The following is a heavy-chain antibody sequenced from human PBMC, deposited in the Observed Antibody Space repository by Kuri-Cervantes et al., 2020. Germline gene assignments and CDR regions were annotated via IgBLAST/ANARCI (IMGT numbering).Heavy chain of an antibody. J-gene: IGHJ6*02. CDR2: ISYDGSNK. CDR3: AVREPRYYYGMDV. Sequence: GESLKISCAASGFTFSSYAMHWVRQAPGRGLERVAVISYDGSNKYYADSVKGRFTISRDNSKNTLYLQMNSLRAEDTAVYYCAVREPRYYYGMDVWGQGTTVTVSS. V-gene: IGHV3-30-3*01. CDR1: GFTFSSYA.